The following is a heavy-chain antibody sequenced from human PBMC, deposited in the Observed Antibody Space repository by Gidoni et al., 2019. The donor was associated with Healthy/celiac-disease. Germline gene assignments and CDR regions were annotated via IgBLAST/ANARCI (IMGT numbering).Heavy chain of an antibody. D-gene: IGHD2-15*01. J-gene: IGHJ6*02. Sequence: QVQLQQWGAGLLKPSETLSLTCAVYGGSFSGYYWSWIRPPPGKGLEWIGAINHSGSTNYNPSLKSRVTISVDTSKNQFSLKLSSVTAADTAVYYCARGNFHCSGGSCYSLHYYYYGMDVWGQGTTVTVSS. V-gene: IGHV4-34*01. CDR1: GGSFSGYY. CDR3: ARGNFHCSGGSCYSLHYYYYGMDV. CDR2: INHSGST.